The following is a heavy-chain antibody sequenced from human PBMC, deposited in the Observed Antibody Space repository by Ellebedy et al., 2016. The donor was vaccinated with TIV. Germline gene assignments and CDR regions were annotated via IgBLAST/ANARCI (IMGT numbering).Heavy chain of an antibody. V-gene: IGHV3-23*01. J-gene: IGHJ4*02. D-gene: IGHD6-19*01. CDR1: GFTFSTYA. CDR3: AKAGYSSAWYLVFDY. CDR2: IIGSGGST. Sequence: GGSLRLSCAASGFTFSTYAVNWLRQAPGKGLEWVSSIIGSGGSTLYADSVKGRFTISRDNSKNMVYLQMNSLRVKDTAVYYCAKAGYSSAWYLVFDYWGQGTLVTVSS.